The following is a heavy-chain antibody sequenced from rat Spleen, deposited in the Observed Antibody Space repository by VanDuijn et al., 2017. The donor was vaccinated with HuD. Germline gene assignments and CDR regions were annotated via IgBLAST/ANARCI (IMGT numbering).Heavy chain of an antibody. D-gene: IGHD1-2*01. CDR2: ISTSGSRT. J-gene: IGHJ2*01. V-gene: IGHV5-25*01. CDR1: GFTFSNYY. CDR3: ARHSLYSYYTVYYFDY. Sequence: EVQLVESGGGLVQPGRSLKLSCAASGFTFSNYYMAWVRQAPKKGLEWVATISTSGSRTYYPDSEKGRFTISRDNAKSSLYLQMNSLKSEDTATYYCARHSLYSYYTVYYFDYWGQGVMVTVSS.